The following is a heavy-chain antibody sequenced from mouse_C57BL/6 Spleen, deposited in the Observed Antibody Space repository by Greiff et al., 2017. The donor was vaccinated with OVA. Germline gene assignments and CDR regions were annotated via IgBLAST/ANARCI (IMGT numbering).Heavy chain of an antibody. Sequence: VKLMESGAELVRPGASVTLSCKASGYTFTDYEMHWVKQTPVHGLEWIGAIDPETGGTAYNQKFKGKAIMTADKASSTAYMELRSLTTGNSADYYCTMSGYYGSSERDYWGQGTTLTVSS. J-gene: IGHJ2*01. V-gene: IGHV1-15*01. CDR1: GYTFTDYE. CDR2: IDPETGGT. CDR3: TMSGYYGSSERDY. D-gene: IGHD1-1*01.